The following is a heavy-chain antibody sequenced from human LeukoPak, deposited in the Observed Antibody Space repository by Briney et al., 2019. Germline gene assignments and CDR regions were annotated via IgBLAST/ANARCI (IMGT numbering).Heavy chain of an antibody. Sequence: GGSLRLSLAASGFTFSSYGMSWVRQAPGKGLEWVSIISGTGGATYYADSVKGRFTISRDNSKNTLYLQMNSLRADDTAVYYCARGQRAHVEWYYYMDVWGKGTTVTVSS. CDR3: ARGQRAHVEWYYYMDV. CDR1: GFTFSSYG. V-gene: IGHV3-23*01. J-gene: IGHJ6*03. CDR2: ISGTGGAT. D-gene: IGHD1-26*01.